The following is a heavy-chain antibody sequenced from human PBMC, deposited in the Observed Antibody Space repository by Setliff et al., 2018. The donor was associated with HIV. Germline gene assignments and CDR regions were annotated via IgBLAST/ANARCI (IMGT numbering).Heavy chain of an antibody. CDR2: ISTSGST. CDR3: ARLGMTTVGIGDVFDI. CDR1: GGSISSGGYY. J-gene: IGHJ3*02. V-gene: IGHV4-61*02. Sequence: PSETLSLTCTVPGGSISSGGYYWSWIRQPAGKGLEWIGRISTSGSTNYNPSLKSRVTISVDTSKNQFSLRVRSVTAADTAVYYCARLGMTTVGIGDVFDIWGQGAMVTVSS. D-gene: IGHD4-17*01.